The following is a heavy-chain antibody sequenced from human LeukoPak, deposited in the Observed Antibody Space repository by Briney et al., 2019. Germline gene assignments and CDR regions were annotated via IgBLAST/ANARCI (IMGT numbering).Heavy chain of an antibody. V-gene: IGHV4-39*07. J-gene: IGHJ4*02. CDR2: IYHSGST. D-gene: IGHD5/OR15-5a*01. Sequence: SETLSLTCTVSGGSVSSGSYYWSWIRQPPGKGLEWIGSIYHSGSTYYNPSLKSRVTISVDTSKNQFSLKLSSVTAADTAVYYCARANRVSLYYFDYWGQGTLVTVSS. CDR1: GGSVSSGSYY. CDR3: ARANRVSLYYFDY.